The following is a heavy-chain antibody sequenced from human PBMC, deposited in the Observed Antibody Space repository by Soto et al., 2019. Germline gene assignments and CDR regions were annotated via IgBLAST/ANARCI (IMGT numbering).Heavy chain of an antibody. Sequence: GGSLRLSCAASGFTFSSYAMHWVRQAPGKGLEWVAVISYDGSNKYYADSVKGRFTISRDNSKNTLYLQMNSLRAEDTAVYYCARSPHLWFGELLPGMDVRGQRTTVTVSS. D-gene: IGHD3-10*01. CDR2: ISYDGSNK. J-gene: IGHJ6*02. CDR3: ARSPHLWFGELLPGMDV. CDR1: GFTFSSYA. V-gene: IGHV3-30-3*01.